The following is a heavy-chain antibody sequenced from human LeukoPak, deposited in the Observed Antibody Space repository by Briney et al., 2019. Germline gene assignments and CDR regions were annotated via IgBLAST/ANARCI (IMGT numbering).Heavy chain of an antibody. Sequence: SETLSLTCAVYGGSFSGYYWSWIRQPPGKGLEWIGEINHSGSTNYNPSLKSRVTISVDTSKNQFSLRLSSVTAADTAVYYCAIGVVNYYYYMDVWGKGTTVTVSS. V-gene: IGHV4-34*01. CDR3: AIGVVNYYYYMDV. D-gene: IGHD3-3*01. CDR2: INHSGST. J-gene: IGHJ6*03. CDR1: GGSFSGYY.